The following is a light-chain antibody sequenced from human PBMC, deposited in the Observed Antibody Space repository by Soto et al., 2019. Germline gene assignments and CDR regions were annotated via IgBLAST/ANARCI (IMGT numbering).Light chain of an antibody. Sequence: VVMRQSPATLSVSPGEGATLSCRASQGIGDTLAWYQHKPGQAPRLLIYGASSRATGIPDRFSGSGSGTDFTLTISRLEPEDFAVYYCQQYGSSPTWTFGQGTKVDIK. CDR3: QQYGSSPTWT. V-gene: IGKV3-20*01. CDR2: GAS. CDR1: QGIGDT. J-gene: IGKJ1*01.